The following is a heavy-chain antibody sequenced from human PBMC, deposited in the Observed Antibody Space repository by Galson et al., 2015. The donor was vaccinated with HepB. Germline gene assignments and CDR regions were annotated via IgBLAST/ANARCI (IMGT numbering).Heavy chain of an antibody. J-gene: IGHJ4*02. CDR3: ARAPFDYIDF. Sequence: SVKVSCKASGYTFTTYNIHWVRQAPGQRLEWMGWINAGNGNTKYSQQFQGRVTITRDTSASKGYMYLSSLRSEDTAVYYCARAPFDYIDFWGQGTPVTVSS. V-gene: IGHV1-3*01. CDR2: INAGNGNT. CDR1: GYTFTTYN. D-gene: IGHD3-3*01.